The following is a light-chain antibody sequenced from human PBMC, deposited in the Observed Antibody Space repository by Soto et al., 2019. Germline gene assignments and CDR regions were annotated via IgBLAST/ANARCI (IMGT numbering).Light chain of an antibody. CDR2: EVS. CDR1: SSDVGSYNY. J-gene: IGLJ1*01. V-gene: IGLV2-14*01. CDR3: SSYTSSSTPCV. Sequence: QSVLTQPASVSGSPGQSITISCTGTSSDVGSYNYVSWYQQHPGKAPKLMIYEVSNRPSGVSNRFSGSKSGNTAFLTISGLQAEDEADYYCSSYTSSSTPCVFGTGTKLTVL.